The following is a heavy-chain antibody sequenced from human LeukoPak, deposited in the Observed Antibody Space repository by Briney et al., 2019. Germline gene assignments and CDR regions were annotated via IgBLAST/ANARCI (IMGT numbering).Heavy chain of an antibody. Sequence: GGSLRLSCAASGLTFSDYYMNWIRQAPGKGLEWVSSISGGSRTISYADSVKGRFTTSRDNAKNSLFLQVNSLRAEDTAVYYCARAGQSDYWGQGTLVTVSS. J-gene: IGHJ4*02. CDR3: ARAGQSDY. CDR2: ISGGSRTI. CDR1: GLTFSDYY. V-gene: IGHV3-11*01.